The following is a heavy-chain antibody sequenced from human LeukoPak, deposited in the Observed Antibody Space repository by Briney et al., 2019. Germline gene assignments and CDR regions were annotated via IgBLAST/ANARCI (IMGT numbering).Heavy chain of an antibody. Sequence: SVKVSCKASGVTLNNYAISWVRQAPGQGLAWMGRTVPVFATTTYARKFQGRVMITADESTSTVHMELSSLTAEDTALYYCARPYGPGNYINLGLDFWGQGTLVTVS. CDR3: ARPYGPGNYINLGLDF. CDR2: TVPVFATT. J-gene: IGHJ4*02. CDR1: GVTLNNYA. V-gene: IGHV1-69*13. D-gene: IGHD3-10*01.